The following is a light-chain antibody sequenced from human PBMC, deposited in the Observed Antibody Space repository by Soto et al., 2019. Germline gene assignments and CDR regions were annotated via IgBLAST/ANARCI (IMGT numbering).Light chain of an antibody. J-gene: IGKJ5*01. V-gene: IGKV3-15*01. Sequence: EIVLTQSPGTLSLSPGERATLFCKARQSVTSSSIAWHQPKPGQAHRLLIYGTSIRATGVPARFSGGGSGTEFTLTISGLQSEDFAVYYCQQYNNWPLITFGQGTRLEIK. CDR3: QQYNNWPLIT. CDR2: GTS. CDR1: QSVTSS.